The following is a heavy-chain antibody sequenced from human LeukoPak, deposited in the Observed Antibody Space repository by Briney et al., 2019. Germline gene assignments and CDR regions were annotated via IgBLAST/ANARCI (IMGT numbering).Heavy chain of an antibody. Sequence: GASVKVSCKTSGFTFTGYYVHWVRQAPGQGLEWMGWINLNSGGTTYAQNFQGRVTMTRDTSISTAYMELSRLRSDDTAVYYCARGIPADYWGQGTLVTVSS. D-gene: IGHD6-13*01. CDR2: INLNSGGT. CDR1: GFTFTGYY. V-gene: IGHV1-2*02. CDR3: ARGIPADY. J-gene: IGHJ4*02.